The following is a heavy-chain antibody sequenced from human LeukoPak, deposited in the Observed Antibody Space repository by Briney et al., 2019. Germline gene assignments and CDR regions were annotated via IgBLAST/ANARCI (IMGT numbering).Heavy chain of an antibody. D-gene: IGHD4-23*01. J-gene: IGHJ4*02. CDR2: IYWNDDK. CDR1: GFSLSTSGVG. CDR3: AHSPDPHYGGFPLDY. Sequence: ESGPTLVNPTQTLTLTCTFSGFSLSTSGVGVAWIRQPPGKALEWLALIYWNDDKRYSPSLRSRLTITKDTSKNQVVLTMTNVDPVDTATYYCAHSPDPHYGGFPLDYWGQGTLVTVSS. V-gene: IGHV2-5*01.